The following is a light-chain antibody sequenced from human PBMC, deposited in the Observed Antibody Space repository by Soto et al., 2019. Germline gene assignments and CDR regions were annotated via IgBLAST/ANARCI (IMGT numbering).Light chain of an antibody. CDR3: QHYVTPPWT. J-gene: IGKJ1*01. CDR1: QSLTNNY. Sequence: EIVLTQSPGTLSLSPGERATLSCRASQSLTNNYLAWYQQKPGQAPRVLMYGASSRITGIPDRFTGSGSGTDFTLTISRLEPEDFEGYYCQHYVTPPWTFGQGTKVEIK. V-gene: IGKV3-20*01. CDR2: GAS.